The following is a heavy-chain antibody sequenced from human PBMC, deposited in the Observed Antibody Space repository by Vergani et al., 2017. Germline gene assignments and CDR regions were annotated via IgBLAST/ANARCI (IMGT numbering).Heavy chain of an antibody. J-gene: IGHJ6*02. CDR2: VDPEDGET. V-gene: IGHV1-69-2*01. CDR1: GYTFTDNY. D-gene: IGHD4-17*01. CDR3: ATPQTVTTGGMEV. Sequence: EVQLVQSGAEVKKPGATMKISCQVSGYTFTDNYMNWVKQAPGKGLEWMGLVDPEDGETIYAEKFKGRVTIAADTSTDIAHLELSSLRSDDTAVYYCATPQTVTTGGMEVWGQGTTVSDSS.